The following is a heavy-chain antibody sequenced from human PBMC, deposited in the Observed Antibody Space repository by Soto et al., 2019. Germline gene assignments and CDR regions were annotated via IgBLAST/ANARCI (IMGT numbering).Heavy chain of an antibody. D-gene: IGHD3-22*01. CDR2: INPNSGGT. J-gene: IGHJ1*01. Sequence: ASVKVSCKASGYTFIGYYMHWVRQAPGQGLEWVGWINPNSGGTKYSQKFQDRVTITRETSASTAYMELISLRSEDSAVYYCARSGSSYYDTSGNLLLDSWGQGTLVTVSS. V-gene: IGHV1-2*02. CDR1: GYTFIGYY. CDR3: ARSGSSYYDTSGNLLLDS.